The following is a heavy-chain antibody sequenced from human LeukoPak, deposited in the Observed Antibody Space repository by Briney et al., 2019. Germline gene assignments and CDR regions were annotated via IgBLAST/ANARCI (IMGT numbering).Heavy chain of an antibody. V-gene: IGHV3-53*01. CDR3: AREGSSSWYGWFDP. CDR1: GFTVSSNY. J-gene: IGHJ5*02. CDR2: IYSGGST. Sequence: GGSLRLSCAASGFTVSSNYMSWVRQAPGKGLERVSVIYSGGSTYYADSVKGRFTISRDNSKNTLYLQMNSLRAEDTAVYYCAREGSSSWYGWFDPWGQGTLVTVSS. D-gene: IGHD6-13*01.